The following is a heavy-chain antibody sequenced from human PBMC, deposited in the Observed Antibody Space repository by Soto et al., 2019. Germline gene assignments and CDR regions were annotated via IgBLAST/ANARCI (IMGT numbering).Heavy chain of an antibody. D-gene: IGHD5-12*01. Sequence: QVQLVQSGAEVKKPGASVKVSCKASGYTFTSYYMHWVRQAPGQGLEWMGIINPSGGSTSYAQKFQGRVTMTRDASTSTVYMELSSLRSEDTAVYYCARDTGQYSGYEAGDYWGQGPLVTVSS. CDR1: GYTFTSYY. J-gene: IGHJ4*02. CDR3: ARDTGQYSGYEAGDY. CDR2: INPSGGST. V-gene: IGHV1-46*03.